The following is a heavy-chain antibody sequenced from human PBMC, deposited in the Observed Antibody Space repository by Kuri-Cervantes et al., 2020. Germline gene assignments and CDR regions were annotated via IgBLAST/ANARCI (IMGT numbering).Heavy chain of an antibody. CDR1: GFTFSSFG. D-gene: IGHD6-19*01. CDR2: ISYDGSNK. CDR3: AKDTDIAVAGTNFDY. V-gene: IGHV3-30*18. J-gene: IGHJ4*02. Sequence: GGSLRLSCAASGFTFSSFGMHWVRQAPGKGLEWVAVISYDGSNKYYADSVKGRFTISRDNSKNTLYLQMNSLRAEDTALYYCAKDTDIAVAGTNFDYWGQGTLVTVSS.